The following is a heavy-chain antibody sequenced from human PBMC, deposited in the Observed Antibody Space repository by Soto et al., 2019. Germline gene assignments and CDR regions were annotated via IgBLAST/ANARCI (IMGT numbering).Heavy chain of an antibody. J-gene: IGHJ4*02. D-gene: IGHD3-10*01. Sequence: EVQLLESGGGLVQPGGSLRLSCAASGFTFSSYSMSSVRQAPGKGLEWVSGFRTGGDDGTTYYADSVKGRFTISRDNSKNTLFLQMNSLRAEDTAIYYCAKKVNSGPGSQYFDYWGQGTLVTVSS. CDR1: GFTFSSYS. CDR2: FRTGGDDGTT. CDR3: AKKVNSGPGSQYFDY. V-gene: IGHV3-23*01.